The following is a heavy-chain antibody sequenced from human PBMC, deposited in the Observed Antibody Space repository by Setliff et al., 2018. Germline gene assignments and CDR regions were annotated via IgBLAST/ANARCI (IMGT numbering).Heavy chain of an antibody. Sequence: PGGSLRLSCAASGFTFSTHSMSWVRQAPGKGLEWVSAISGDSASIYYGDSVKGRFTISRDNSENTLYLQMNSLRAEDTAVYYCIRDTSGRDAFDIWGQGTMVTVSS. D-gene: IGHD6-19*01. CDR2: ISGDSASI. CDR1: GFTFSTHS. J-gene: IGHJ3*02. CDR3: IRDTSGRDAFDI. V-gene: IGHV3-23*01.